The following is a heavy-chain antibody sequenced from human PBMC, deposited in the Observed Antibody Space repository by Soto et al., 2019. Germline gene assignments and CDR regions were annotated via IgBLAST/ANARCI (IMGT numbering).Heavy chain of an antibody. D-gene: IGHD3-10*01. J-gene: IGHJ4*02. CDR3: ARAKRYITMVRGVIITGPYYFDY. Sequence: SETLSLTCAVSGYSISSSNWWGWIRQPPGKGLEWIGYIYYSGTTYYNPSLKSRVTISVDTSKNQFSLKLSSVTAADTAVYYCARAKRYITMVRGVIITGPYYFDYWGQGTLVTVSS. CDR2: IYYSGTT. V-gene: IGHV4-28*03. CDR1: GYSISSSNW.